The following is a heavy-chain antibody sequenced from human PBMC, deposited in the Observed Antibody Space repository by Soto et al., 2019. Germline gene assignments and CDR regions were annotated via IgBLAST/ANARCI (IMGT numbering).Heavy chain of an antibody. D-gene: IGHD3-22*01. CDR1: GYTFTSYG. V-gene: IGHV1-18*01. J-gene: IGHJ2*01. CDR2: ISAYNGNT. Sequence: ASVKVSCKASGYTFTSYGISWVRQAPGQGLEWKGWISAYNGNTNYAQKLQGRVTMTTDTSTSTAYMELRSLRSDDTAVYYCARDRAYYYDSSGYYGYWYFDLWGRGTLVTVSS. CDR3: ARDRAYYYDSSGYYGYWYFDL.